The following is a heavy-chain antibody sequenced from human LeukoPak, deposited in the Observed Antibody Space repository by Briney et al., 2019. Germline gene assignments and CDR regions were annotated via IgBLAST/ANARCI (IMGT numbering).Heavy chain of an antibody. Sequence: GRSLRLSCAASGFTFSSYAMHWVRQAPGKGLEWVAVMSYDGSNKYYADSVKGRFTISRDNSKNTLYLQMNSLRAEDTAVYYCQGSYDAFDIWGQGTMVTVSS. CDR3: QGSYDAFDI. D-gene: IGHD1-26*01. CDR1: GFTFSSYA. J-gene: IGHJ3*02. CDR2: MSYDGSNK. V-gene: IGHV3-30-3*01.